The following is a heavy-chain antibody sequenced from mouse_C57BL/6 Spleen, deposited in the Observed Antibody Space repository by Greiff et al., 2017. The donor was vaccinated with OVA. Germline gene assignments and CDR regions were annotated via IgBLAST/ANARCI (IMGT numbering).Heavy chain of an antibody. D-gene: IGHD3-2*02. CDR3: ARGGQLRRYVDY. CDR1: GYTFTSYW. Sequence: QVQLQQPGAELVRPGSSVKLSCKASGYTFTSYWMDWVKQRPGQGLEWIGNIYPSDSETHYNQKFKDKATLTVDKSSSTAYMQLSSLTSEDSAVYYCARGGQLRRYVDYWGQGTTLTVSS. V-gene: IGHV1-61*01. CDR2: IYPSDSET. J-gene: IGHJ2*01.